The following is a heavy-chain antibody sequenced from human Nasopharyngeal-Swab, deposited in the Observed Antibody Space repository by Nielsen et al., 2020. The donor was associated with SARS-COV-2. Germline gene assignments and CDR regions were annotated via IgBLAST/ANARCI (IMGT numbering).Heavy chain of an antibody. Sequence: VRQAPGKRLEWVAVISYDGSNKYYADSVKGRFTISRDNSKNTLYLQMNSLRAEDTAVYYCARGGGGVYSGSYYGAFDIWGQGTMVTVSS. CDR3: ARGGGGVYSGSYYGAFDI. V-gene: IGHV3-30-3*01. D-gene: IGHD1-26*01. CDR2: ISYDGSNK. J-gene: IGHJ3*02.